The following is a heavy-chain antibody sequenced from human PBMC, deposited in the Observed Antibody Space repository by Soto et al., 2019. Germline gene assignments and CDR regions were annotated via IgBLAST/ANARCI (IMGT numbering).Heavy chain of an antibody. J-gene: IGHJ3*02. CDR3: ARTVEYYYDSSGYAFDI. V-gene: IGHV1-69*13. CDR1: GGPFSSYA. D-gene: IGHD3-22*01. CDR2: IIPIFGTA. Sequence: SSVKVSCKASGGPFSSYAISWVRQAPGQGLEWMGGIIPIFGTANYAQKFQGRVTITADESTSTAYMELSSLRSEDTAVYYCARTVEYYYDSSGYAFDIWGPGTMAPVSS.